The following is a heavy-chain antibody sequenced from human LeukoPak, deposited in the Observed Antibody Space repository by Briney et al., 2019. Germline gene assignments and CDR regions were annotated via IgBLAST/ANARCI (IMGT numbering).Heavy chain of an antibody. Sequence: ASVKVSCKASGYTFTGYYMHWVRQAPGQGLEWMGWINPNSGGTNYAQKFQGRVTMTRDTSISTAYMELSRLRSDDTAVYYCARDRSDYDFWSGYYSLDYWGQGTLVTVSS. D-gene: IGHD3-3*01. CDR2: INPNSGGT. CDR3: ARDRSDYDFWSGYYSLDY. CDR1: GYTFTGYY. J-gene: IGHJ4*02. V-gene: IGHV1-2*02.